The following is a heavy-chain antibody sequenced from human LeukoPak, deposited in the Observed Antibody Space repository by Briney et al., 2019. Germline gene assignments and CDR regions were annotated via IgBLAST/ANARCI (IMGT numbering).Heavy chain of an antibody. CDR3: ARDRGAVADPTFDY. CDR2: IYYSGST. Sequence: SETLSLTCTVSGGSISSYYWSWIRQPPGKGLEWIGYIYYSGSTNYNPSLKSRVTISVDTSKNQFSLKLSSVTAADTAVYYCARDRGAVADPTFDYWGQETLVTVSS. CDR1: GGSISSYY. D-gene: IGHD6-19*01. J-gene: IGHJ4*02. V-gene: IGHV4-59*01.